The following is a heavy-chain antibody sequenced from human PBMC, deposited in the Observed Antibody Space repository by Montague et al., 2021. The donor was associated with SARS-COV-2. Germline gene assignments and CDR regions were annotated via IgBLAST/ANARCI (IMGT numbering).Heavy chain of an antibody. J-gene: IGHJ4*02. V-gene: IGHV5-51*01. D-gene: IGHD5-24*01. CDR3: ARLEVATANYFDF. CDR1: GYNFRSYW. Sequence: QSVAEVKTPGESLQISCKASGYNFRSYWIGWVRQMPGKGLEWMGRIYVGDSDARYSPSFQGQVTISADKSINTAYLQLRSLKASDTAMYYCARLEVATANYFDFWGQGTVVTVSS. CDR2: IYVGDSDA.